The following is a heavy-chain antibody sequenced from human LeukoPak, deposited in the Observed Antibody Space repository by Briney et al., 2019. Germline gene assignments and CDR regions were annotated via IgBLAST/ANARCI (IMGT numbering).Heavy chain of an antibody. D-gene: IGHD3-10*01. CDR1: GGSISSSSYY. CDR2: IYHSGSS. V-gene: IGHV4-39*01. J-gene: IGHJ4*02. Sequence: KPSETLSLSCTVSGGSISSSSYYWGWIRQPPGKGLEWIGSIYHSGSSYYNPCLKSRVTISVDTSKNQFSLKLSSVTAADTAVYYSARHSSYYGNFDYWGQGTLVTVSS. CDR3: ARHSSYYGNFDY.